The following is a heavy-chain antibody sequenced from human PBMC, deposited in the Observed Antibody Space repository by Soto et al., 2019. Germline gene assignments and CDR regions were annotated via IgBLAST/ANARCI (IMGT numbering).Heavy chain of an antibody. J-gene: IGHJ5*02. CDR1: GGSISSYY. CDR3: ARHSVDYIWGGYRWTDWFDP. Sequence: SETLSLTCTVSGGSISSYYWSWIRQPPGKGLEWIGYIYYSGSTNYNPSLKSRVTISVDTSKNQFSLKLSSVTAADTAVYYCARHSVDYIWGGYRWTDWFDPWGQGTLVTVSS. D-gene: IGHD3-16*02. V-gene: IGHV4-59*08. CDR2: IYYSGST.